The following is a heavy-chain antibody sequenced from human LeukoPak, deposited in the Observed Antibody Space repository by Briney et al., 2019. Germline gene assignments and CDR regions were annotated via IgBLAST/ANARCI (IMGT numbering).Heavy chain of an antibody. Sequence: SETLSLTCTVSGGSISSSSYYWGWIRQPPGKGLEWIGSMYYSGSTYYNPSLKSRVTISVDTSKNQFSLKLSSVTAADTAVYYCARQAPRIAVAPDPDYWGQGTLVTVSS. CDR1: GGSISSSSYY. J-gene: IGHJ4*02. V-gene: IGHV4-39*01. CDR3: ARQAPRIAVAPDPDY. CDR2: MYYSGST. D-gene: IGHD6-19*01.